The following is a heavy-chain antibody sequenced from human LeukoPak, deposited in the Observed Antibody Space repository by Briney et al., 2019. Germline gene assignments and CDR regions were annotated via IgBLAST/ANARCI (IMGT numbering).Heavy chain of an antibody. D-gene: IGHD6-19*01. CDR2: IHPGDSDT. CDR1: GYSFTSYW. Sequence: GESLKISCKGSGYSFTSYWIGWVRQMPGKGLEWMGIIHPGDSDTRYSPSFQGQVTISADKSISTAYLQWSSLKASDTAMYYCARLVEQWLVRGYFDYWGQGTLVAVSS. V-gene: IGHV5-51*01. CDR3: ARLVEQWLVRGYFDY. J-gene: IGHJ4*02.